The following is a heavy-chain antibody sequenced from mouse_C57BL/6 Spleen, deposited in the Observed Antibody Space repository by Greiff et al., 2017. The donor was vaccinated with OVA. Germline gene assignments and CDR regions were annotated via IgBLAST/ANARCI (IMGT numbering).Heavy chain of an antibody. CDR2: INPSSGYT. D-gene: IGHD1-1*01. Sequence: QVQLKQSGAELARPGASVKMSCKASGYTFTSYTMHWVKQRPGQGLEWIGYINPSSGYTKYNQKFKDKATLTADKSSSTAYMQLSSLTSEDSAVYYCARSTTVVADNYFDYWGQGTTLTVSS. J-gene: IGHJ2*01. CDR3: ARSTTVVADNYFDY. CDR1: GYTFTSYT. V-gene: IGHV1-4*01.